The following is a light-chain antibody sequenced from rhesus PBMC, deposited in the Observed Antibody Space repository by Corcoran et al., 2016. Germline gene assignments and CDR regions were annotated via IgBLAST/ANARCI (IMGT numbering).Light chain of an antibody. V-gene: IGKV1S17*01. CDR3: QHYHSSPLT. J-gene: IGKJ4*01. CDR2: ESS. CDR1: QGITND. Sequence: DIQMTQSPSSLSASVGDRVTITCRASQGITNDLAWYQQKPGETPKLLIYESSSLESGIPSRFSGSGSGTDFALTISSLQSEDFATYYWQHYHSSPLTFGGGTKVEIK.